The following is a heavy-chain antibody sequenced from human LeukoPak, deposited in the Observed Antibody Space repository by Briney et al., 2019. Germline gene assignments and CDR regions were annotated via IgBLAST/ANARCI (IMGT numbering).Heavy chain of an antibody. CDR2: INPNSGGT. D-gene: IGHD2-2*01. Sequence: ASVKVSCKASGYTFTSYYMHWVRQAPGQGLEWMGWINPNSGGTNYAQKFQGRVTMTRDTSISTAYMELSRLRSDDTAVYYCAREGLYCSSTSCYRYGMDVWGQGTTVTVSS. J-gene: IGHJ6*02. V-gene: IGHV1-2*02. CDR1: GYTFTSYY. CDR3: AREGLYCSSTSCYRYGMDV.